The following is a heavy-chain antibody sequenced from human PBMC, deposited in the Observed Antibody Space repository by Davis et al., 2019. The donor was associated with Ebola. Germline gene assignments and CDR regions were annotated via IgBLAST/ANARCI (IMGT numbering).Heavy chain of an antibody. Sequence: GESLKISCAASGFTFSSYGMHWVRQAPGKGLEWVAVISYDGSNKYYADSVKGRFTISRDNSKNTLYLQMNSLRAEDTAVYYCAKDTGYSSSWFYEFDYWGQGTLVIVSS. V-gene: IGHV3-30*18. CDR3: AKDTGYSSSWFYEFDY. J-gene: IGHJ4*02. CDR2: ISYDGSNK. D-gene: IGHD6-13*01. CDR1: GFTFSSYG.